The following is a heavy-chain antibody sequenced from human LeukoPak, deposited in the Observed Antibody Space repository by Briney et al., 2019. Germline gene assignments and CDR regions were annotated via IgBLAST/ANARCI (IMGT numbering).Heavy chain of an antibody. CDR3: ATTNPGIAAAGNSLGFIGYYYYMAV. J-gene: IGHJ6*03. CDR1: GYTLTELS. V-gene: IGHV1-24*01. Sequence: GASVKVSCKVSGYTLTELSMHWVRQAPGKGLEWMGGFDPEDGETIYAQKFQGRVTMTEDTSTDTAYMELSSLRSEDTAVYYCATTNPGIAAAGNSLGFIGYYYYMAVWGKGTTVTVSS. CDR2: FDPEDGET. D-gene: IGHD6-13*01.